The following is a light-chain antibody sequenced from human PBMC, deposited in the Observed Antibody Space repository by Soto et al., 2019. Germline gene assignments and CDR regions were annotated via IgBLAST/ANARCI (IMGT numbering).Light chain of an antibody. CDR3: QKYNKAPYT. Sequence: DFQMTQSPSSLSASVGDRVTITCRASQGISNYLAWYQQKPGKVPKLLIYVASTLQSGVPSRFSGSGSGTDFTLTISSLQPEDVATYYGQKYNKAPYTFGQGTKLEIK. CDR1: QGISNY. J-gene: IGKJ2*01. V-gene: IGKV1-27*01. CDR2: VAS.